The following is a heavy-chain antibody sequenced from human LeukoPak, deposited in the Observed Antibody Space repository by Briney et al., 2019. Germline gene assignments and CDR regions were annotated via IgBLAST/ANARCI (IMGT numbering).Heavy chain of an antibody. CDR1: GFTVSTNY. Sequence: GSLRLSCAASGFTVSTNYVSWVRQAPGKGLEWVSVIYRGGGTAYADSVKDRFTISRDNFKNMVYLHMNSLKAEDTAVYYCARDVIYASEIYSYGDCLGQGTLVTVSS. V-gene: IGHV3-66*01. CDR2: IYRGGGT. J-gene: IGHJ4*02. CDR3: ARDVIYASEIYSYGDC. D-gene: IGHD3-16*01.